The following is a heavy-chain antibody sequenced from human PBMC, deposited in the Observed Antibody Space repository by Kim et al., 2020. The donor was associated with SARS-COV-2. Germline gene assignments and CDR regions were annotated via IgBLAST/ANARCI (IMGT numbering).Heavy chain of an antibody. V-gene: IGHV3-15*01. D-gene: IGHD2-2*01. CDR3: TTAPNIVVVPAHPYYYYGMDV. CDR1: GFTFSNAW. J-gene: IGHJ6*02. Sequence: GGSLRLSCAASGFTFSNAWMSWVRQAPGKGLEWVGRIKSKTDGGTTDYAAPVKGRFTISRDDSKNTLYLQMNSLKTEDTAVYYCTTAPNIVVVPAHPYYYYGMDVWGQGTTVTVSS. CDR2: IKSKTDGGTT.